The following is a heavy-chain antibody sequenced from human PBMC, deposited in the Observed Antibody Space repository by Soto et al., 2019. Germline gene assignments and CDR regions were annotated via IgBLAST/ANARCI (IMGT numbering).Heavy chain of an antibody. CDR1: GFSFRTNA. J-gene: IGHJ6*02. CDR2: ISYDGTNK. Sequence: PGGSLRLSCAASGFSFRTNAMHWVRQAPGKGLEWVAVISYDGTNKYYADSVKGRFTISRDNSKNTLDLQMNSLRPEDTAVYYCARKGVYDSSGYYYYYYYGMDVWGQGTTVTVSS. CDR3: ARKGVYDSSGYYYYYYYGMDV. V-gene: IGHV3-30-3*01. D-gene: IGHD3-22*01.